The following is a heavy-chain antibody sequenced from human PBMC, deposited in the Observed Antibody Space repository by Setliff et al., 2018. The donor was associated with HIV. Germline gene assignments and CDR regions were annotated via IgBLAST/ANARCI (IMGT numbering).Heavy chain of an antibody. CDR3: ARLIVVVPVAMGPYFDY. Sequence: GGSLRLSCAASGFTVSNDYMSWVRQAPGRGLEWVSVIHSGGSTYYADSVKGRFIISRDNSKNTLYLQMNSLRAEDTAVYYCARLIVVVPVAMGPYFDYWGQGSLVTVSS. D-gene: IGHD2-2*01. V-gene: IGHV3-66*04. J-gene: IGHJ4*02. CDR2: IHSGGST. CDR1: GFTVSNDY.